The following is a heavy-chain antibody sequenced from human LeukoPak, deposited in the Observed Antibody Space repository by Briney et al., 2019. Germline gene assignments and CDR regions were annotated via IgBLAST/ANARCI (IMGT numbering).Heavy chain of an antibody. J-gene: IGHJ4*02. D-gene: IGHD5-18*01. Sequence: PGGSLRLSCAASGFTFSSYAMHWVRQAPGKGLEWVAGISYDGSNKYYADSVKGRFTISRDNSKNTLYLQMNSLRAEDTAVYYCARECQLWPYFDYWGQGTLVTVSS. CDR2: ISYDGSNK. CDR3: ARECQLWPYFDY. CDR1: GFTFSSYA. V-gene: IGHV3-30-3*01.